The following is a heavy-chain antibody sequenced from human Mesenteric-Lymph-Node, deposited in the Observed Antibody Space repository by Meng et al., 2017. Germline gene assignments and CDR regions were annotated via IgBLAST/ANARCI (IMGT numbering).Heavy chain of an antibody. D-gene: IGHD1-26*01. CDR3: ARHIEGPTPGMEH. CDR2: IYHSGST. Sequence: QFLLQMSGPGLVAPSCALSITCAGSGVSISSSNWWSWIRPPPGKGLEWIGEIYHSGSTNYNPSLKIRVTISVDKSKNPFSLNLSSVTAADTAVYYCARHIEGPTPGMEHWGQGTLVTVSS. J-gene: IGHJ4*02. V-gene: IGHV4-4*02. CDR1: GVSISSSNW.